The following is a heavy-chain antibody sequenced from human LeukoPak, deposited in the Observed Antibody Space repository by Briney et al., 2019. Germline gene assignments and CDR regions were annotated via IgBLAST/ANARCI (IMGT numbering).Heavy chain of an antibody. CDR2: IVVGSGNT. CDR1: GFTFTSSA. D-gene: IGHD3-10*01. Sequence: SVKVSCKASGFTFTSSAVQWVRQARGQRLEWIGWIVVGSGNTNYAQEFQERVTITRDMSTSTAYMELSSLRSEDTAVYYCAAVLLWFGESSYGMDVWGKGTTVTVSS. V-gene: IGHV1-58*01. CDR3: AAVLLWFGESSYGMDV. J-gene: IGHJ6*04.